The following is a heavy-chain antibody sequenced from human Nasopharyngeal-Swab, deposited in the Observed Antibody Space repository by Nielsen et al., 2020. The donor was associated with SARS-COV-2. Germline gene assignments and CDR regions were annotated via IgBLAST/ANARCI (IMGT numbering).Heavy chain of an antibody. D-gene: IGHD6-13*01. V-gene: IGHV3-30*18. CDR2: ISYDGGNK. CDR3: AKTAGAADYYYYYYMDV. Sequence: WIRQPPGKGLEWVAVISYDGGNKYYADSVKGRFTISRDNSKNTLYLQMNSLRAEDTAVYYCAKTAGAADYYYYYYMDVWGKGTTVTVSS. J-gene: IGHJ6*03.